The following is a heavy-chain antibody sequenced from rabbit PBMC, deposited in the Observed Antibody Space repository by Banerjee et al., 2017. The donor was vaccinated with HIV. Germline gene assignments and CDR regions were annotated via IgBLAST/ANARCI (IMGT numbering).Heavy chain of an antibody. CDR3: ARQGTYSVPSYTYVIDL. Sequence: QLVESGGGLVQPGGSLKLSCKASGLDFSTYSMSWVRQAPGKGLEWIGYIDPVFGSTYYASWVNGRFTISSDNAQITLYLQLTSLTAADTATYFCARQGTYSVPSYTYVIDLWGPGTLVTVS. CDR1: GLDFSTYS. D-gene: IGHD6-1*01. V-gene: IGHV1S7*01. J-gene: IGHJ4*01. CDR2: IDPVFGST.